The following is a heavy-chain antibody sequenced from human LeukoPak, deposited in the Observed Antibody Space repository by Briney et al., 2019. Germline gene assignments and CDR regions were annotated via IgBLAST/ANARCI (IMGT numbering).Heavy chain of an antibody. V-gene: IGHV3-48*02. J-gene: IGHJ4*02. CDR2: ITSDGSSV. D-gene: IGHD3-10*01. Sequence: GGSLRLSCAASGFTFTYSGMNWVRQAPGKGLEYVAYITSDGSSVNYADAVKGRFTISRDNAKYSLYLQMNSLRDEDTAIYYCAKGLSSAAGSYWGQGTLVTVSS. CDR1: GFTFTYSG. CDR3: AKGLSSAAGSY.